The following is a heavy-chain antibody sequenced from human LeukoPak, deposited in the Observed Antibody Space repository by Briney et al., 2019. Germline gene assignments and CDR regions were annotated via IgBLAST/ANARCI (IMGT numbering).Heavy chain of an antibody. CDR3: ARSGVRGASSPDAFDV. V-gene: IGHV1-46*01. J-gene: IGHJ3*01. Sequence: ASVTVSCKASGYIFTTYYMHWVRQAPGQGLEWVGIINPHGGSTSNAQKFQGRVTMTRDTSTSTVYMELSRLRFEDTAVYYCARSGVRGASSPDAFDVWGQGTLVTVSS. D-gene: IGHD3-10*02. CDR2: INPHGGST. CDR1: GYIFTTYY.